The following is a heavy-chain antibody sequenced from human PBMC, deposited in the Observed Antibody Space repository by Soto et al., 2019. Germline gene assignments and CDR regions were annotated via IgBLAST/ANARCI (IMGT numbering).Heavy chain of an antibody. Sequence: GESLKISCKGSGYSFTSYWIGWVRQMPGKGLEWMGIIYPGDSDTRYSPSFQGQVTISADKSISTAYMQWSSLKASDTAVYYCHQWFGESEPRSDAFDIWGQGTMVTVSS. CDR3: HQWFGESEPRSDAFDI. V-gene: IGHV5-51*01. CDR1: GYSFTSYW. J-gene: IGHJ3*02. D-gene: IGHD3-10*01. CDR2: IYPGDSDT.